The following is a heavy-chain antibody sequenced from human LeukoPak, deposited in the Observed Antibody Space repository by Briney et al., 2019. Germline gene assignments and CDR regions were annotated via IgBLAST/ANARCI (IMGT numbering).Heavy chain of an antibody. V-gene: IGHV3-30-3*01. J-gene: IGHJ4*02. CDR1: GFTFSSYA. Sequence: GGSLRLSCVASGFTFSSYAMHWVRQAPGKGLEWVAVISYDGSNKYYADSVKGRFTISRDNSKNTLYLQMNSLRAEDTAVYYCARESAGGKVDYWGQGTLVTVSS. D-gene: IGHD4-23*01. CDR3: ARESAGGKVDY. CDR2: ISYDGSNK.